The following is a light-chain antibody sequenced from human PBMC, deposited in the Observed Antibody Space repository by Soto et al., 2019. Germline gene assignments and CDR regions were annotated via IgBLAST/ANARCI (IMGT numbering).Light chain of an antibody. Sequence: DIVMTQSPDSLAVSLGERATFNCKSSQSVLYSPNNKNYLAWYQQKPGQPPKLLIYWASTRESGVPDRFSGSWSGTDFTLTISSLQAEDVAVYYCQQYYSTPWTFGQGTKVEI. J-gene: IGKJ1*01. CDR3: QQYYSTPWT. V-gene: IGKV4-1*01. CDR2: WAS. CDR1: QSVLYSPNNKNY.